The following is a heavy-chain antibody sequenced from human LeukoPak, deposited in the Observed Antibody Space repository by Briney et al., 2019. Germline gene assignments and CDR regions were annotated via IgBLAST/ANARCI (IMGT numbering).Heavy chain of an antibody. CDR2: VSSDGTYR. CDR3: AKQLGYCSDGSCYFPY. V-gene: IGHV3-30*04. Sequence: GGSLRLSCAASGFTFDSYALHWVRQAPGKGLEWVALVSSDGTYRHYPDSVKDRFTISRDNSNNTLWLQIDSLRAEDTAVYYCAKQLGYCSDGSCYFPYWGQGTLVTVSS. D-gene: IGHD2-15*01. J-gene: IGHJ4*02. CDR1: GFTFDSYA.